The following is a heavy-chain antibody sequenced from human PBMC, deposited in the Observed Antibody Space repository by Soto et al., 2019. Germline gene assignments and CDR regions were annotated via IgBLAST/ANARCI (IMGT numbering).Heavy chain of an antibody. CDR2: ISYDGSNK. CDR3: AKGKEYSGYDRSASY. J-gene: IGHJ4*02. V-gene: IGHV3-30*18. Sequence: QVQLVESGGGVVQPGRSLRLSCAASGFTFSSYGMHWVRQAPGKGLEWVAVISYDGSNKYYADSVKGRFTISRDNSKNTLYLQMNSLRAEDTAVYYCAKGKEYSGYDRSASYWGQGPLVTVSS. CDR1: GFTFSSYG. D-gene: IGHD5-12*01.